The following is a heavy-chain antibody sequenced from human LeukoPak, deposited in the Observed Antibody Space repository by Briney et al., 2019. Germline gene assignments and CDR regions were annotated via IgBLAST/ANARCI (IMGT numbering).Heavy chain of an antibody. D-gene: IGHD4-17*01. CDR2: VDPRDGGT. CDR3: ATSIPRPNDYGDYLYYYYGMDV. Sequence: GASVKVSCKVSGNTLTELSMHWVRQAPGKGLEWMGGVDPRDGGTFYAQRFQGRVTMTEDTSTDTAYMELSSLRSEDTAIYYCATSIPRPNDYGDYLYYYYGMDVWGQGTTVTVSS. J-gene: IGHJ6*02. CDR1: GNTLTELS. V-gene: IGHV1-24*01.